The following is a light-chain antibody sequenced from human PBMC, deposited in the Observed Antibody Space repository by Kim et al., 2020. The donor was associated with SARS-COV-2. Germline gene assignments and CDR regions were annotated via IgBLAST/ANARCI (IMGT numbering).Light chain of an antibody. Sequence: SVSPGQTARITCSGDELGDTYVCWYQQRPGQPPVLVIYQDKERPSGIPERFSGSNAGSTATLTISGTQAMDEADYYCQAWDTSAVLFGGGTQLTVL. V-gene: IGLV3-1*01. CDR3: QAWDTSAVL. CDR2: QDK. J-gene: IGLJ2*01. CDR1: ELGDTY.